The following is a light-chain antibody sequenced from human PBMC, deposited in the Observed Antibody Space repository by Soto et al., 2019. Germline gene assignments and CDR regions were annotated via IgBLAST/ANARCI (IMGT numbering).Light chain of an antibody. V-gene: IGKV1-5*01. CDR2: DAS. CDR3: QQYNTYWT. Sequence: DIQMTQSPSTLSGSVGDRVTITCRASQTISSWLAWYQHKPGKAPQLLIYDASVLETGVPSRFSGSGSGTEFTLAISGLQSDDFATYYCQQYNTYWTFGPGTKVDIK. J-gene: IGKJ1*01. CDR1: QTISSW.